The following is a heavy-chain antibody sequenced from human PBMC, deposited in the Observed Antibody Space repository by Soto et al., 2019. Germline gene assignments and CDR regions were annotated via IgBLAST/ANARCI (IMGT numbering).Heavy chain of an antibody. CDR1: GFSLNTGGAG. CDR2: IYWNDEK. J-gene: IGHJ5*02. V-gene: IGHV2-5*01. D-gene: IGHD4-17*01. Sequence: SGPTLANPTPPLTLTCTFSGFSLNTGGAGVGWIRQPPGKALEWLALIYWNDEKRYSPSLKSRLTTTKDTSKNQVVLIMINTDPVDTATYYCAHRGYGDYPRDNWFDPWGQGTLVTVSS. CDR3: AHRGYGDYPRDNWFDP.